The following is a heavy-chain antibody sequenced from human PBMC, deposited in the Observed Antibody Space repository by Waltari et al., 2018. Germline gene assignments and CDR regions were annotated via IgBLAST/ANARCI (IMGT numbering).Heavy chain of an antibody. CDR1: GFTFDDYA. CDR2: ISWNSGSI. Sequence: EVQLVESGGGLVQPGRSLRLSCAASGFTFDDYAMHWVRQAPGKGLEWVSGISWNSGSIGYADSVKGRFTISRDNAKNSLYLQMNSLRAEDTAVYYCARGPVSGSGSYYVGDYWGQGTLVTVSS. D-gene: IGHD1-26*01. J-gene: IGHJ4*02. V-gene: IGHV3-9*01. CDR3: ARGPVSGSGSYYVGDY.